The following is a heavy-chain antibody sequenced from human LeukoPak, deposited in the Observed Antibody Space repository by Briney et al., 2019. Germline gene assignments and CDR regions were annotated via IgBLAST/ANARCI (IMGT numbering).Heavy chain of an antibody. CDR2: IHHSGTT. J-gene: IGHJ6*02. CDR3: ARDRYSSSSDYYGMDV. CDR1: GGSISSANW. V-gene: IGHV4-4*02. D-gene: IGHD6-6*01. Sequence: SETLSLTCAVSGGSISSANWWSWVRQPPGKGLEWIGEIHHSGTTTYNPSLKSRLTISVDKSKNQFSLTLNSVTAADTAVYYCARDRYSSSSDYYGMDVWGQGTTVTVSS.